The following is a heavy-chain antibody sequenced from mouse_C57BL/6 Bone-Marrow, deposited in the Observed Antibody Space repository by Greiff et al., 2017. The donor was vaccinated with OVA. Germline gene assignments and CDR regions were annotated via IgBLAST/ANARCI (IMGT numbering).Heavy chain of an antibody. V-gene: IGHV5-4*03. CDR3: ARAGRNWAMDY. CDR2: ISDGGSYT. Sequence: EVKLMESGGGLVKPGGSLKLSCAASGFTFSSYAMSWVRQTPEKRLEWVATISDGGSYTYYPDNVKGRFTISRDNAKNNLYLQMSHLKSEDTAMYYCARAGRNWAMDYWGQGTSVTVSS. D-gene: IGHD4-1*01. J-gene: IGHJ4*01. CDR1: GFTFSSYA.